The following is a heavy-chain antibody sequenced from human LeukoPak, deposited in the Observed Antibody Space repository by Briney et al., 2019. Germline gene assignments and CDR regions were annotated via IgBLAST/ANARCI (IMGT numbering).Heavy chain of an antibody. J-gene: IGHJ4*02. Sequence: PSETLSLTCAVYGGSFSGYYWSWIRQPPGKGLEGIGEINHSGSTNYNPSLKSRVTISVDTSKNQFSLKLSSVTAADTAVYYCARDPHYDFWSGYNRGGYFDYWGQGTLVTVSS. D-gene: IGHD3-3*01. CDR3: ARDPHYDFWSGYNRGGYFDY. CDR1: GGSFSGYY. CDR2: INHSGST. V-gene: IGHV4-34*01.